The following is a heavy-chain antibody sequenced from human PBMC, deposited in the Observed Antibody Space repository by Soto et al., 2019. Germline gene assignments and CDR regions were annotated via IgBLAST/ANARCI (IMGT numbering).Heavy chain of an antibody. CDR3: ASRKSYIASSDSPFDY. V-gene: IGHV1-46*01. Sequence: VASVKVSCKASGYTFTSYYMHWVRQAPGQGLEWMGIINPSGGSTSYAQKFQGRVTMTRDTSTSTVYMELSSLRSEETAVYYCASRKSYIASSDSPFDYWGQGTLVTVSS. CDR2: INPSGGST. J-gene: IGHJ4*02. D-gene: IGHD5-12*01. CDR1: GYTFTSYY.